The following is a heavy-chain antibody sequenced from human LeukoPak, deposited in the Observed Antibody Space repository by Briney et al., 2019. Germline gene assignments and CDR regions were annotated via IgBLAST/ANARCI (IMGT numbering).Heavy chain of an antibody. V-gene: IGHV1-46*01. D-gene: IGHD5-18*01. CDR1: GYTFTSYY. CDR2: INPSGGST. CDR3: ARPTTRYSYFDY. J-gene: IGHJ4*02. Sequence: ASVKVSCKASGYTFTSYYLHWVRQAPGQGLEWMGIINPSGGSTTYAQKFQGRVTMTRDTSTSTVYMELSSLRSEDTAVYYCARPTTRYSYFDYWGQGTLVTVSS.